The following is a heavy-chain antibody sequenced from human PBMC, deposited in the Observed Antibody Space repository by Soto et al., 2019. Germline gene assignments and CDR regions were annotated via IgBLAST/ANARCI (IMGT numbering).Heavy chain of an antibody. CDR3: ARDGVAAAAGFSFDP. D-gene: IGHD6-13*01. J-gene: IGHJ5*02. V-gene: IGHV4-31*03. CDR1: GGSISSNGYS. Sequence: SQTLSLTCTVSGGSISSNGYSWSWHRQHPGKGLEWIGYIYNSGSTNYNPSLKSRVTISVDTSKSQFSLKVSSVTAADTAVYYCARDGVAAAAGFSFDPWGQGTLVTGSS. CDR2: IYNSGST.